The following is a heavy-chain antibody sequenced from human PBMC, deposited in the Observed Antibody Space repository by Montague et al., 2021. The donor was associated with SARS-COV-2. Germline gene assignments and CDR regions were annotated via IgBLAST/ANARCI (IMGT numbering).Heavy chain of an antibody. V-gene: IGHV4-59*01. CDR3: ASVPVFPWIEERGYWFDP. J-gene: IGHJ5*02. CDR1: GGSISSYS. D-gene: IGHD3-10*01. CDR2: MYYCGTT. Sequence: SETLSLTCTVSGGSISSYSWCWTWMPPAPGQEWNGIMYYCGTTNYNYYPKRRVTITVDMSKTKFPLKLSAVTAADTAAYYCASVPVFPWIEERGYWFDPWGQGTLVTVSS.